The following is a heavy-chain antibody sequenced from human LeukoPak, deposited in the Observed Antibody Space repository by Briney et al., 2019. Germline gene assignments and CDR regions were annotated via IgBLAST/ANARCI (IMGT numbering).Heavy chain of an antibody. CDR2: ISGSGGST. J-gene: IGHJ4*02. Sequence: GGSLRLSCVASGFTFSNYAMSWVRQAPGKGLEWVSAISGSGGSTYYADSVKGRFTISRDNSKNTLYLQVNSLRAEDTAVYYCARSAVVGATPFDYWGQGTLVTVSS. V-gene: IGHV3-23*01. D-gene: IGHD1-26*01. CDR1: GFTFSNYA. CDR3: ARSAVVGATPFDY.